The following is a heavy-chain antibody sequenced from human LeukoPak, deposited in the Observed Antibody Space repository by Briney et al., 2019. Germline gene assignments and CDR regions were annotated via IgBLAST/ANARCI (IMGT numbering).Heavy chain of an antibody. D-gene: IGHD1-26*01. CDR1: GFTFSSYA. CDR3: AKFGMGATTNFDY. V-gene: IGHV3-23*01. J-gene: IGHJ4*02. CDR2: ISGSGGST. Sequence: PGRSLRLSCAASGFTFSSYAMSWVRQAPGKGLEWVSAISGSGGSTYYADSVKGRFTISRDNSKNTLYLQMNSLRAEDTAVYYCAKFGMGATTNFDYWGQGTLVTVSS.